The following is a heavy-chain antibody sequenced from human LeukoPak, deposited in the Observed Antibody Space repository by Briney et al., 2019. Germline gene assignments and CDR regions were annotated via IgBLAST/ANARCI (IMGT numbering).Heavy chain of an antibody. CDR1: GFTFSWYW. CDR2: INSDGSAT. V-gene: IGHV3-74*01. D-gene: IGHD3-16*01. Sequence: GGSLRLSCAASGFTFSWYWMHWVRQAPGKGLVWVSRINSDGSATNYADSVKGRFTISRDNAKNTLYLQMSSLRAEDTAVYYCTRDLGGTSWGEWNYWGQGTLVTVSS. J-gene: IGHJ4*02. CDR3: TRDLGGTSWGEWNY.